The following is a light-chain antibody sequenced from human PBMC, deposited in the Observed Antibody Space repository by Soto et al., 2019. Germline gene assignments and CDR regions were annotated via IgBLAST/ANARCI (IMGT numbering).Light chain of an antibody. Sequence: DIVMTQSPLSLPVTPGEPASISCRSSQSLLHSDGYNYLDWYLQKPGQSPPVLIYLGSTRASGGPDRFSGSGSGTDFTLEISRVEAEDVGVYYCMQALQTPLTFGGGTKVEIK. V-gene: IGKV2-28*01. CDR3: MQALQTPLT. CDR1: QSLLHSDGYNY. CDR2: LGS. J-gene: IGKJ4*01.